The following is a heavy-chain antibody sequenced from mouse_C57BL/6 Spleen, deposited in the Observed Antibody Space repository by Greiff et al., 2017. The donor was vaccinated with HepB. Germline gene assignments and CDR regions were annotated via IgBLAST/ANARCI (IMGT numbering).Heavy chain of an antibody. D-gene: IGHD1-1*01. V-gene: IGHV1-15*01. J-gene: IGHJ2*01. CDR3: TRNYGSFFDY. CDR2: IDPETGGT. Sequence: VQLQQSGAELVRPGASVTLSCKASGYTFTDYEMHWVKQTPVHGLEWIGAIDPETGGTAYSQKFKGKAILTADKSSSTAYMELRSLTSEDSAVYYCTRNYGSFFDYWGQGTTLTVSS. CDR1: GYTFTDYE.